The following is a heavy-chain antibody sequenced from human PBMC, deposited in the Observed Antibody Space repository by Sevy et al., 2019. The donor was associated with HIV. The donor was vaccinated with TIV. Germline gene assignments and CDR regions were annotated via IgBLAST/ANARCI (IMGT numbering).Heavy chain of an antibody. CDR2: INHSGST. CDR3: ARTSVGDDMVQGVIIQPYYYYGMDV. D-gene: IGHD3-10*01. J-gene: IGHJ6*02. V-gene: IGHV4-34*01. Sequence: SETLSLTCAVFGGSFSGYYWSWIRQPPGKGLEWIGEINHSGSTNYNPSLKSRVTISVDTSKNQFSLKLSSVTAADTAVYYCARTSVGDDMVQGVIIQPYYYYGMDVWGQGTTVTVSS. CDR1: GGSFSGYY.